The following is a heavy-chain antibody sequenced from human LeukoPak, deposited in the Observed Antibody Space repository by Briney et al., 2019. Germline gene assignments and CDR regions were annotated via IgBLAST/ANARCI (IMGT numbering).Heavy chain of an antibody. D-gene: IGHD2-8*02. CDR1: GFTFSTFA. V-gene: IGHV3-23*01. CDR2: IFPSGGEI. CDR3: ATYRQVLLPFES. J-gene: IGHJ4*02. Sequence: GGSLRLSCAASGFTFSTFAMIWVRQPQGKGLDLVSSIFPSGGEIHYADSVRGRFTISRDNSKSTLSLQMNSLRAEDTAIYYCATYRQVLLPFESWGQGTLVTVSS.